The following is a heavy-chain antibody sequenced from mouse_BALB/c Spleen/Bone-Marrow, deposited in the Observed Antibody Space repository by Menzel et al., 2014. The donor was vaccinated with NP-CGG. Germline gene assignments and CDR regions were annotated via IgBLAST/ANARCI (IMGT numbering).Heavy chain of an antibody. CDR2: ISYSGST. Sequence: EVKLVESGPGLVKPSQSLSLTCTVTGYSITSDYAWNWIRQFPGNKLEWMGYISYSGSTSYNPSLKSRISITRDTSKNQFFLQLNSVTTEDTATYYCARYDYDVWYFDYWGQGTTLTVSS. V-gene: IGHV3-2*02. CDR1: GYSITSDYA. D-gene: IGHD2-4*01. J-gene: IGHJ2*01. CDR3: ARYDYDVWYFDY.